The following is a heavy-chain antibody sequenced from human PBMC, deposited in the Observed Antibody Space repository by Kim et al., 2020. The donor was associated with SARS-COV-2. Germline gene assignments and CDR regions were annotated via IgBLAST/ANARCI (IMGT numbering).Heavy chain of an antibody. Sequence: SETLSLTCTVSGGSISSYYWSWIRQPPGKGLEWIGYIYYSGSTNYNPSLKSRVTISVDTSKNQFSLKLSSVTAADTAVYYCAREVSCSSTSCYSPNDAFDIWGQGTMVTVSS. D-gene: IGHD2-2*02. CDR2: IYYSGST. V-gene: IGHV4-59*01. J-gene: IGHJ3*02. CDR3: AREVSCSSTSCYSPNDAFDI. CDR1: GGSISSYY.